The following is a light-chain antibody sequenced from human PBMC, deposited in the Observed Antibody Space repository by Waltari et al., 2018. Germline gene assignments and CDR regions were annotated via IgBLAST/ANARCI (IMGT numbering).Light chain of an antibody. Sequence: SYELTQPSSVSVSPGQTARITCSGDVLAKKYARWFQQKPGQAPVLVIYKDSERPSGIPGRFSGSSSGTTVTLTISGAQVEDEADYYCYSAADNQGVFGGGTKLTVL. V-gene: IGLV3-27*01. CDR1: VLAKKY. J-gene: IGLJ3*02. CDR2: KDS. CDR3: YSAADNQGV.